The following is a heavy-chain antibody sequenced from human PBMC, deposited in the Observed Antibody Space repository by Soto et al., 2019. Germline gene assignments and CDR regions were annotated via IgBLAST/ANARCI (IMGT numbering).Heavy chain of an antibody. J-gene: IGHJ4*02. CDR2: ISVSNGNT. CDR1: GYTFTSYG. D-gene: IGHD6-13*01. V-gene: IGHV1-18*01. CDR3: AREQQLGLFDY. Sequence: QVQLVQSGAEVKKPGASVKVSCKASGYTFTSYGISWVRQAPGQGLEWMGWISVSNGNTNFAQRLPGRVTMTTDTSTTTAYMALRSLRSHDTAVYYCAREQQLGLFDYWGQGTLVTVSS.